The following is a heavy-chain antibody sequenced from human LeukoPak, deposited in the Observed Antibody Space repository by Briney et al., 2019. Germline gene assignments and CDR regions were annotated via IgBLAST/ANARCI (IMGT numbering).Heavy chain of an antibody. CDR1: GYSFTSYW. V-gene: IGHV5-51*01. CDR2: IYPGDSDT. CDR3: ARLLVVGAGGYYYYGMDV. D-gene: IGHD1-26*01. J-gene: IGHJ6*02. Sequence: SGESLKISCKGSGYSFTSYWIGWVRQMPGKGLEWMGIIYPGDSDTRYSPSFQGQVTISADKSISTAYLQWSSLKASDTAMYYCARLLVVGAGGYYYYGMDVWGQGTTVTVSS.